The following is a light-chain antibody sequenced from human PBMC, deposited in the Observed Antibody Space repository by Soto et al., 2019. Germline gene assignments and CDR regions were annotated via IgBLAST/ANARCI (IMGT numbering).Light chain of an antibody. CDR1: QRVISS. CDR2: GAS. CDR3: QHYNNWLGT. J-gene: IGKJ4*01. V-gene: IGKV3-15*01. Sequence: EIVVTQSPALLSVSPGERVTLSCRASQRVISSIAWYQQKLGQAPRLLIYGASTRATGIPARFSGSGSGTEFFLTIISLQSEDFSIYYCQHYNNWLGTFGGGTKVEIK.